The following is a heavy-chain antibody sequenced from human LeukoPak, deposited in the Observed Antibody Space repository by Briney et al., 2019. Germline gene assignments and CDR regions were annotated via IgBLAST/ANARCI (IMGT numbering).Heavy chain of an antibody. J-gene: IGHJ3*02. V-gene: IGHV3-30*18. Sequence: PGGSLRLSCAASGFTFSDYNMNWVRQAPGKGLEWVAVISYDGSNKYYADSVKGRFTISRDNSKNTLYLQMNSLRAEDTAVYYCAKAGRRITIPGGAFDIWGQGTMVTVSS. CDR3: AKAGRRITIPGGAFDI. D-gene: IGHD3-9*01. CDR1: GFTFSDYN. CDR2: ISYDGSNK.